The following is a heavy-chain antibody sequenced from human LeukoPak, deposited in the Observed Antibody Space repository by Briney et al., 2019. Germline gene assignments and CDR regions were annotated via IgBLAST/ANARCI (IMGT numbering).Heavy chain of an antibody. D-gene: IGHD3-22*01. Sequence: SETLSLTCAVYGGSFSGYYWSWIRQPPGKGLEWIGEINHSGSTNYNPSLKSRVTISVDTSKNQFSLKLSSVTAADTAVYYCARRGSDYDSSGYLVDYWGQGTLVTVSS. CDR1: GGSFSGYY. CDR2: INHSGST. CDR3: ARRGSDYDSSGYLVDY. V-gene: IGHV4-34*01. J-gene: IGHJ4*02.